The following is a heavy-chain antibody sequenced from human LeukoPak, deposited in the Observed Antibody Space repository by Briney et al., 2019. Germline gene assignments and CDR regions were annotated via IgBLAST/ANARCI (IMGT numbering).Heavy chain of an antibody. Sequence: PSETLSLTCTVSGGSISSSSYYWGWVRQPPGRGLEWLGSIYYSGSTYYNPSLKSRVTISVDTSKNQFSLKLSSVTAADTAVYYCARVRNVDTARVYYYYYMDVWGKGTTVTVSS. J-gene: IGHJ6*03. V-gene: IGHV4-39*07. D-gene: IGHD5-18*01. CDR2: IYYSGST. CDR1: GGSISSSSYY. CDR3: ARVRNVDTARVYYYYYMDV.